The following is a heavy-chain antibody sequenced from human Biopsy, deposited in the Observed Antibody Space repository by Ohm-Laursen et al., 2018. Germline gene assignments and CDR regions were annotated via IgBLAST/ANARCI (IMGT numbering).Heavy chain of an antibody. CDR1: GGSFSGYY. D-gene: IGHD6-19*01. Sequence: SQTLSLTCAVYGGSFSGYYWSWIRQPPGKGLEWIGEINHSGSTNYNPSLKSRVTISVDTSKNQFSLKLSPVTAADTAVYYCARGRLRAVARFDYWGQGTLVTVSS. CDR3: ARGRLRAVARFDY. J-gene: IGHJ4*02. V-gene: IGHV4-34*01. CDR2: INHSGST.